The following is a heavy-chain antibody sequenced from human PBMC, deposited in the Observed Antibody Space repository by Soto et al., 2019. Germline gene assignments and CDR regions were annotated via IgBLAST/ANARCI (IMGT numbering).Heavy chain of an antibody. Sequence: SETLSLTCTVSGGSISSYYWSWIRQPPGKGLEWIGYIYYSGSTNYNPSLKSRVTISVDTSKNQFSLKLSSVTAADTAVYYCARGPWGAVAGTFDYWGQGTLVTVSS. J-gene: IGHJ4*02. CDR3: ARGPWGAVAGTFDY. CDR1: GGSISSYY. V-gene: IGHV4-59*01. D-gene: IGHD6-19*01. CDR2: IYYSGST.